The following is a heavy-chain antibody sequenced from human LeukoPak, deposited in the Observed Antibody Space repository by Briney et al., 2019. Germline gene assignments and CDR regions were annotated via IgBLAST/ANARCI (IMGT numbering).Heavy chain of an antibody. Sequence: ASVKVSCKASGYTFSGYYIHWVRQAPGQGLEWMGWINPNSGGTNYAQNFQGRVTMTRDTSISTVYMELSRLRSDDTAVYYCASRWFGEFTAGFDYWGQGTLVTVSS. CDR3: ASRWFGEFTAGFDY. V-gene: IGHV1-2*02. CDR1: GYTFSGYY. CDR2: INPNSGGT. D-gene: IGHD3-10*01. J-gene: IGHJ4*02.